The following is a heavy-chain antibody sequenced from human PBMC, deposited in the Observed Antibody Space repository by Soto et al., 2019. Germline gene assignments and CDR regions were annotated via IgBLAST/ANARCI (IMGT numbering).Heavy chain of an antibody. V-gene: IGHV3-30*18. Sequence: QVQLVESGGGVVQPGRSLRLSCAASGFTFSSYGMHWVRQAPGQGLEWVTIISYDGSKKYYADSVKGRFTISRDNSKNSLYLQMNSLRAEDTAGYYCAKGGSDWSDYFDYWGQGALLTVSS. CDR1: GFTFSSYG. CDR3: AKGGSDWSDYFDY. J-gene: IGHJ4*02. CDR2: ISYDGSKK. D-gene: IGHD6-19*01.